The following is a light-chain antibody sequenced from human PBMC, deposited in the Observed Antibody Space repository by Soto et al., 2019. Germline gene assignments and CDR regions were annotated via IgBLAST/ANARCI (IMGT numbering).Light chain of an antibody. CDR3: QQYYSTPLT. CDR2: WAS. CDR1: QSVLYSSNNKNY. Sequence: DIVMTQSPDSLAVSLGERATINCKSSQSVLYSSNNKNYLVWYQQKPGQPPKLLLYWASTRESGVPDRFSGSGSGTDFTLTISSLQAEDVAVYYCQQYYSTPLTFGGGTKVDI. J-gene: IGKJ4*01. V-gene: IGKV4-1*01.